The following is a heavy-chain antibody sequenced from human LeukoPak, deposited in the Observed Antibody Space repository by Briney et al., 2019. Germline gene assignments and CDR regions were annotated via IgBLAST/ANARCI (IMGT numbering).Heavy chain of an antibody. J-gene: IGHJ4*02. CDR2: IKQDGSEK. Sequence: GGSLGLSCAASGFTFTIYWMSWVRQAPGKGLEWVANIKQDGSEKNYVDSVKGRFTISRDNAKNSLYLQVNSLRAEDTAVYYCARDTPFGAYWGQGTLVTVSS. V-gene: IGHV3-7*03. CDR1: GFTFTIYW. CDR3: ARDTPFGAY. D-gene: IGHD3-16*01.